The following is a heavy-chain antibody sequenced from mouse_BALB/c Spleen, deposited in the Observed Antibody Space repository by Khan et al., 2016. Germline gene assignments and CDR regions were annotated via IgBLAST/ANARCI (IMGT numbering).Heavy chain of an antibody. J-gene: IGHJ2*01. CDR3: TRHGGGFDY. V-gene: IGHV6-6*01. CDR1: GFTFSDAW. Sequence: EVKLEESGGGLVQPGGSMKLSCAASGFTFSDAWMDWVRQSPDKGLEWVAEIRNKPNNHATYYAESVKGRFTISRDDSKSSVYRQMNSLRSEDTGIYYCTRHGGGFDYWGQGTTLTVSS. CDR2: IRNKPNNHAT.